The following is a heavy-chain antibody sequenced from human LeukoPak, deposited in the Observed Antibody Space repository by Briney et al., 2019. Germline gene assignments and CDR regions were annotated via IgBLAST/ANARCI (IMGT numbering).Heavy chain of an antibody. CDR2: LDPEDGEA. J-gene: IGHJ3*02. V-gene: IGHV1-24*01. Sequence: ASVKVSGKVSGYTLSDLAMHWVRQAPGKGLEWMGGLDPEDGEAIYAQPLQGRVTMTEDTSTDTAYMELSSLRSEDTAVYYCATRNFGDYGAFDIWGPGTMVTVSS. CDR1: GYTLSDLA. CDR3: ATRNFGDYGAFDI. D-gene: IGHD4-17*01.